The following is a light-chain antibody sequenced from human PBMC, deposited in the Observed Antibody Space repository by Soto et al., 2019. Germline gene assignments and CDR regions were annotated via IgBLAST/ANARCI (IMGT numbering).Light chain of an antibody. CDR1: QSINSY. CDR3: QQYNSYPWT. Sequence: DIQMTQSPSTLSASVGDGVTITCRASQSINSYLAWYQQKPGKAPKLLVYKTSSLESGVPSRFSGSGSGTEFTLNISSLQPDDFATYYCQQYNSYPWTFGQGTKVEIK. V-gene: IGKV1-5*03. J-gene: IGKJ1*01. CDR2: KTS.